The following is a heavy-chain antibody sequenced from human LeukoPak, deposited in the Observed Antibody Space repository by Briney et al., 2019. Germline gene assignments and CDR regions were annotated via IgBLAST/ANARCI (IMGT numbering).Heavy chain of an antibody. Sequence: SETLSLTCTVSGGSISSYYWSWIRQPAGKGLEWIGRFYMSESTNYNPSLKSRVTMSVDTSKNQFSLRLNSVTAADTAVYYCARRSYDILTGYKYGMDVWGQGTTVTVSS. CDR2: FYMSEST. CDR3: ARRSYDILTGYKYGMDV. J-gene: IGHJ6*02. CDR1: GGSISSYY. D-gene: IGHD3-9*01. V-gene: IGHV4-4*07.